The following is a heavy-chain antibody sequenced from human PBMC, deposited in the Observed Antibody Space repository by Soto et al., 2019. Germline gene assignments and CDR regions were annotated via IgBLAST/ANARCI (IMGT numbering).Heavy chain of an antibody. Sequence: QVPLVQSGAEVKKPGASVKVSCKASGYTFTSYGISWVRQAPGQGLEWMGWISAYNGNTNYAQKLQGRVTMTTDTSTSTAYMELRSLRSDDTAVYYCARNTMITFGGVIARDYFDYWGQGTLVTVSS. CDR1: GYTFTSYG. CDR3: ARNTMITFGGVIARDYFDY. V-gene: IGHV1-18*01. J-gene: IGHJ4*02. D-gene: IGHD3-16*02. CDR2: ISAYNGNT.